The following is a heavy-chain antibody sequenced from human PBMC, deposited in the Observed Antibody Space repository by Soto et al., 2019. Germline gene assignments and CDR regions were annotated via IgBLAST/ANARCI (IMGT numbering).Heavy chain of an antibody. Sequence: GGSLRLSCAASGFIFSDYRMNWLRQAPGKGLEWVSSISGSSTYIYYGDSMKGRFTTSRDNARNSLYLQMNSLRVEDTAVYYCARVRLPYTGSHPDAFDIWGLGTMVTVSS. D-gene: IGHD1-26*01. V-gene: IGHV3-21*01. CDR3: ARVRLPYTGSHPDAFDI. CDR1: GFIFSDYR. CDR2: ISGSSTYI. J-gene: IGHJ3*02.